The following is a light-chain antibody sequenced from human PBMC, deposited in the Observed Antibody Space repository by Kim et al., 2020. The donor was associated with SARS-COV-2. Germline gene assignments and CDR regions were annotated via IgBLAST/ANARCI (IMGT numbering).Light chain of an antibody. CDR3: QQYKSYSWT. Sequence: ASVGDRVTITCRASQSISSWLAWYQQKPGKAPKLLIYKASSLESGVPSRFSGSGSGTEFTLTISSLQPDDFATYYCQQYKSYSWTFGQGTKVDIK. CDR1: QSISSW. V-gene: IGKV1-5*03. J-gene: IGKJ1*01. CDR2: KAS.